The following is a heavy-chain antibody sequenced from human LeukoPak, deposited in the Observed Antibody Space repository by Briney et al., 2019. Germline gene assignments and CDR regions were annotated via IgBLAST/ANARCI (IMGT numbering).Heavy chain of an antibody. V-gene: IGHV1-18*04. CDR1: GYTFTGYY. CDR3: ARLRKLGTRIAALHWFDP. J-gene: IGHJ5*02. D-gene: IGHD6-13*01. CDR2: ISAYNGNT. Sequence: ASVKVSCKASGYTFTGYYMHWVRQAPGQGLEWMGWISAYNGNTNYAQKLQGRVTMTTDTSTSTAYMELRSLRSDDTAVYYCARLRKLGTRIAALHWFDPWGQGTLVTVSS.